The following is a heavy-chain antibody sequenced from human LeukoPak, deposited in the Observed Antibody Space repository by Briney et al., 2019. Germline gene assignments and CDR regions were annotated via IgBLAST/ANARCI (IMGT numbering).Heavy chain of an antibody. CDR3: ARTYCSGGSCYPGNWFDP. V-gene: IGHV4-4*02. D-gene: IGHD2-15*01. CDR1: GGSISVTNW. CDR2: IYHTGST. J-gene: IGHJ5*02. Sequence: SETLSLTCTVSGGSISVTNWWSWVRQPPGRGLEWIGDIYHTGSTNYNPSLRSRVTLSIEKSKNQFSLKVTSMTAADTAMYYCARTYCSGGSCYPGNWFDPWGQGTLVTVSS.